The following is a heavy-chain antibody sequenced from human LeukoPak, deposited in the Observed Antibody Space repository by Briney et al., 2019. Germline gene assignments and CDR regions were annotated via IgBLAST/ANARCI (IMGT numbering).Heavy chain of an antibody. Sequence: PSETLSLTCTVSGGSISSYYWSWIGQPPGRGGEWIGYIYYSGSTNYNPSLKSRVPISVDTSKNQFSLKLSSVTAADTAVYYCARAPPPVVVAATRRHWFDPWGQGTLVTVSS. CDR2: IYYSGST. J-gene: IGHJ5*02. CDR1: GGSISSYY. V-gene: IGHV4-59*01. D-gene: IGHD2-15*01. CDR3: ARAPPPVVVAATRRHWFDP.